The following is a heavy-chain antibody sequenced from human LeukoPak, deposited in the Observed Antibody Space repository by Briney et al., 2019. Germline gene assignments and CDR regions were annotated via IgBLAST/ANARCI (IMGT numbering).Heavy chain of an antibody. Sequence: GGSLRLSCAASGFTFSHYAMSWVRQAPGKGLEWASVIYSGGSTYYADSVKGRFTISRDNSKNTLYLQMNSLRAEDTAVYYCARETGYYDSSGYRPYYFDYWGQGTLVTVSS. CDR2: IYSGGST. CDR1: GFTFSHYA. CDR3: ARETGYYDSSGYRPYYFDY. D-gene: IGHD3-22*01. J-gene: IGHJ4*02. V-gene: IGHV3-53*01.